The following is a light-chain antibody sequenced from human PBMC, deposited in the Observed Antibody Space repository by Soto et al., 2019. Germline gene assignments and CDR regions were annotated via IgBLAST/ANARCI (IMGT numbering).Light chain of an antibody. CDR2: GAS. CDR3: QQTYSTPFT. CDR1: QYIGDF. J-gene: IGKJ3*01. V-gene: IGKV1-39*01. Sequence: DIQMTQSPSSLSASVGDRFTITCRASQYIGDFLNWYQQTPGKPPKLLIFGASNLHIGVPSRFSGSGSGTDFTLTISNLQPEDFATYYCQQTYSTPFTFGPGTKVDIK.